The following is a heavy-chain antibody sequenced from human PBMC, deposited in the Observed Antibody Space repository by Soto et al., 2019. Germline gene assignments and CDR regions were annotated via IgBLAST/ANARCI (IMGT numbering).Heavy chain of an antibody. Sequence: WETLSLTCAVYGGSFSGYYWTWIRQSPEKGLEWIGEVNHSGTTYYNPSLKTRVTISVHTPKNQFPLKMSSVTAADTAVYYCARGIGYCSSINCCCSRRLRFDSCRQGTLVTVSS. J-gene: IGHJ4*02. V-gene: IGHV4-34*01. CDR2: VNHSGTT. D-gene: IGHD2-2*01. CDR3: ARGIGYCSSINCCCSRRLRFDS. CDR1: GGSFSGYY.